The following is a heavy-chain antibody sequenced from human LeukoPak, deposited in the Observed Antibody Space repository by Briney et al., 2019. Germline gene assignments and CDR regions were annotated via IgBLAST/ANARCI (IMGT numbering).Heavy chain of an antibody. D-gene: IGHD3-10*01. V-gene: IGHV1-18*01. CDR3: ARESMVRGVTPRFGY. CDR1: GYTFTSYG. Sequence: ASVKVSCKASGYTFTSYGISWVRQAPAHGLEWMGWFSAYNGNTNYAQKVQGRVTMTTDTSTSTAYMELRSLRSDDTAVYYCARESMVRGVTPRFGYWGQGTLVTVSS. CDR2: FSAYNGNT. J-gene: IGHJ4*02.